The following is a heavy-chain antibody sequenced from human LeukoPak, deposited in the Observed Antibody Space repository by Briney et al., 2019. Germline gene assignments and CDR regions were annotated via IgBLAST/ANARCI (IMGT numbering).Heavy chain of an antibody. V-gene: IGHV4-39*07. CDR1: GDSISSSSYY. Sequence: PSETLSLTCTVSGDSISSSSYYWGWIRQPPGKGLEWIGSIYYSGSTYYNPSLKSRVTISVDTSKNQFSLKLSSVTAADTAVYYCARVRSGILWMGPNPQNAFDIWGQGTMVTVSS. J-gene: IGHJ3*02. CDR2: IYYSGST. D-gene: IGHD2-21*01. CDR3: ARVRSGILWMGPNPQNAFDI.